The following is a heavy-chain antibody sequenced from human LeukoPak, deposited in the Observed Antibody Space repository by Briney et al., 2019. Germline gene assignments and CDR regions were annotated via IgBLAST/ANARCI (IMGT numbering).Heavy chain of an antibody. V-gene: IGHV4-59*01. CDR1: GDSIY. D-gene: IGHD3-9*01. CDR2: VFSGGAT. J-gene: IGHJ4*02. Sequence: SETLSLTCSVSGDSIYWSWVRQSPGKGLQWIGTVFSGGATSYSPSLASRVTMSLDKSKSHFSLKLSSVTAADTAIYYCAIVTSHPRYFDRWGQGTLVTVSS. CDR3: AIVTSHPRYFDR.